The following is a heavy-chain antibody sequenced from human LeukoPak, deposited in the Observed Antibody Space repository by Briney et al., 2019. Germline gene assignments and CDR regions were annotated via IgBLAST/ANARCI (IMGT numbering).Heavy chain of an antibody. J-gene: IGHJ4*02. CDR3: AKGPYGSGTYGAHDY. CDR2: ISGSGGST. CDR1: GFTFSSYA. D-gene: IGHD3-10*01. V-gene: IGHV3-23*01. Sequence: PGGSLRLSCAASGFTFSSYAMSWVRQAPGKGLEWVSAISGSGGSTYYADSVKGRFTISRDNAKNTLYLQMNSVRVEDTAVYYCAKGPYGSGTYGAHDYWGQGPLVTVSS.